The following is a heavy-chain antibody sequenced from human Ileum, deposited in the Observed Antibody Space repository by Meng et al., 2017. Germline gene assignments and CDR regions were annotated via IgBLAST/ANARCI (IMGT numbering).Heavy chain of an antibody. Sequence: QVQLEESGPGLVRPSATLSLICTVSGGSVSSAGYQWGWIRQPPGKGLEWIGYASTNYNPSLKSRVTISLDTSKNQFSLKLSSVTAADTAVYYCARDHWGSLDYWGQGILVPSPQ. CDR2: AST. J-gene: IGHJ4*02. CDR1: GGSVSSAGYQ. CDR3: ARDHWGSLDY. V-gene: IGHV4-61*08. D-gene: IGHD7-27*01.